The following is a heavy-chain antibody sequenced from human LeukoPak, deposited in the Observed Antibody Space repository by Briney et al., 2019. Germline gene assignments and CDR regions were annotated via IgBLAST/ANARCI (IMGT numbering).Heavy chain of an antibody. CDR1: GGTFSSYA. CDR3: ARAPPYYGSGSYSDY. CDR2: IIPIFGTA. J-gene: IGHJ4*02. V-gene: IGHV1-69*13. D-gene: IGHD3-10*01. Sequence: GAPVKVSCKASGGTFSSYAISWVRQAPGQGLEWMGGIIPIFGTANYAQKFQGRVTITADESTSTAYMELSSLRSEDTAVYYCARAPPYYGSGSYSDYWGQGTLVTVSS.